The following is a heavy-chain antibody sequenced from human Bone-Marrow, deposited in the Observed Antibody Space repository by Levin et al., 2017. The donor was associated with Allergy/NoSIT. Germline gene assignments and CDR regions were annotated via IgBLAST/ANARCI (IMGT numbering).Heavy chain of an antibody. V-gene: IGHV4-34*01. CDR2: INHSGST. D-gene: IGHD3-10*01. J-gene: IGHJ4*02. CDR3: ARGGEVPAQYFFDY. Sequence: SETLSLTCAVSGESFSGYFWSWIRQSPGTGLEWLGEINHSGSTHYNAALKSRVTLSVDTTRKRVSLKLSVLTAADTAVYYCARGGEVPAQYFFDYWGQGTLVTVSS. CDR1: GESFSGYF.